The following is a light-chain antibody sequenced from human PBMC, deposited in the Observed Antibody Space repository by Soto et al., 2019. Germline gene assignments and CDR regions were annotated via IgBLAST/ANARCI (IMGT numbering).Light chain of an antibody. CDR3: QQRSNWPPLLT. Sequence: EIVLTQSPATLSLSPGERATLSCRASQSVSSYLAWYQQKPGQAPRLLIYDASNRATGIRARFSGSGSGTDFTLTISSLEPEDFAVDYCQQRSNWPPLLTFGGGTKVEIK. CDR2: DAS. CDR1: QSVSSY. V-gene: IGKV3-11*01. J-gene: IGKJ4*01.